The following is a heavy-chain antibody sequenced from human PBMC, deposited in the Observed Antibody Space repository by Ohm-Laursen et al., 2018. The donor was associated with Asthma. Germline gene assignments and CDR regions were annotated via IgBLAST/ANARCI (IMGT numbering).Heavy chain of an antibody. Sequence: TQTLTLTCTFSGFSLSTSGMCVSWIRQPPGKALEWLALIDWDDDKYYSTSLKTRLTISKDTSKNQVVLTMTNMDPVDTATYYCARIRAELGIGAFDIWGQGTMVTVSS. D-gene: IGHD7-27*01. CDR2: IDWDDDK. V-gene: IGHV2-70*01. CDR1: GFSLSTSGMC. J-gene: IGHJ3*02. CDR3: ARIRAELGIGAFDI.